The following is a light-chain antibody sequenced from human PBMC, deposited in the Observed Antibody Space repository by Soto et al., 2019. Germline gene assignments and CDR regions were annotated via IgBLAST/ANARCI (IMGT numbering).Light chain of an antibody. CDR1: QGTSNF. CDR2: GAS. V-gene: IGKV1-27*01. J-gene: IGKJ4*01. Sequence: IQMTQSPSSLSASLGDRVTITCRASQGTSNFLAWYQQKPGKVPSLLIYGASTLQSGVPSRFSGSGSGTDFTLAINNVQPEDVATYYCQRYDSVPFTFGGGTKVDIK. CDR3: QRYDSVPFT.